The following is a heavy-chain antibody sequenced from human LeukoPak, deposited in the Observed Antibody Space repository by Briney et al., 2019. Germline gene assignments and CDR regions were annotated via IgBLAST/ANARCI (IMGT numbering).Heavy chain of an antibody. J-gene: IGHJ2*01. CDR1: GGSISSTNW. Sequence: SETLSLTCGVSGGSISSTNWWSWVRQPPGQGLEWIGYIYYSGSTYYNPSLKSRVTISVDTSKNQFSLKLSSVTAADTAVYYCARDRYTVVSWYFDLWGRGTLVTVSS. V-gene: IGHV4-4*02. CDR3: ARDRYTVVSWYFDL. CDR2: IYYSGST. D-gene: IGHD4-23*01.